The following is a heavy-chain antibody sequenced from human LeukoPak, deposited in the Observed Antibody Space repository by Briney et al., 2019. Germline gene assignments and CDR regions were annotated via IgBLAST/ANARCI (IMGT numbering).Heavy chain of an antibody. CDR2: IYHSGST. V-gene: IGHV4-38-2*02. D-gene: IGHD3-10*01. Sequence: NPSETLSLTCTVSGYSISSGFYWGWIRQPPGKGLECIGSIYHSGSTYYNPSLKSRVTISVDTSKNQFSLKLSSVTAADTAVYYCARHDGYGSGSYYKAFDDYWGQGTLVTVSS. J-gene: IGHJ4*02. CDR3: ARHDGYGSGSYYKAFDDY. CDR1: GYSISSGFY.